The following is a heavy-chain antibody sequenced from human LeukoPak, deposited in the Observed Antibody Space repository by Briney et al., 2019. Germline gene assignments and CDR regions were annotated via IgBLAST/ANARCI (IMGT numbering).Heavy chain of an antibody. CDR3: AAVPLNWGSGPAQDEIDY. V-gene: IGHV3-74*01. Sequence: GGSLRLSCTASGFSFSGHWMHWARQLPGKGLVWVSRISPTGSTTSYTDSVKGRFTISRDNAKNTLYLQMNSLRAEDTAVYYCAAVPLNWGSGPAQDEIDYWGQGTLVTVSS. J-gene: IGHJ4*02. D-gene: IGHD7-27*01. CDR1: GFSFSGHW. CDR2: ISPTGSTT.